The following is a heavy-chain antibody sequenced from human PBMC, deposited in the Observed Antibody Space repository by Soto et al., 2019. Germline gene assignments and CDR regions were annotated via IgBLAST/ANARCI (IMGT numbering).Heavy chain of an antibody. CDR2: IRSKGCDRKK. CDR3: WPLPPGYSYGLGFDY. V-gene: IGHV3-49*03. D-gene: IGHD5-18*01. Sequence: PGGSLRLSCTASGFTFGYYAMSWFRQAPGKGLEWVGFIRSKGCDRKKEYAASVTGTFTISRDDSKSIDYPQMNSVTPEDTAVYDCWPLPPGYSYGLGFDYWGQGTLVTVPQ. J-gene: IGHJ4*02. CDR1: GFTFGYYA.